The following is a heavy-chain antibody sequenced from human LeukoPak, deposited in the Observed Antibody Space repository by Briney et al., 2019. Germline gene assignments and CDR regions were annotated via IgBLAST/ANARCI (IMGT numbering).Heavy chain of an antibody. CDR1: GGTFSSYA. D-gene: IGHD2-15*01. J-gene: IGHJ4*02. CDR2: IIPIFGTA. V-gene: IGHV1-69*13. CDR3: AGGAAPEFDY. Sequence: ASVKVSCRASGGTFSSYAISWVRQAPGQGLEWMGGIIPIFGTANYAQKFQGRVTITADESTSTAYMELSSLRSEDTAVYYCAGGAAPEFDYWGQGTLVTVSS.